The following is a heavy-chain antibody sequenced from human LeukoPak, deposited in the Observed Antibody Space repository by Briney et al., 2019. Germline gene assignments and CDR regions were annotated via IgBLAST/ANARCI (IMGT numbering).Heavy chain of an antibody. CDR1: GGTFSTYT. V-gene: IGHV1-69*05. CDR2: ILPIFDTP. CDR3: AKDRGETAGSDAFDV. Sequence: ASVKVSCEAPGGTFSTYTFNWVRQAPGQGFEWMGTILPIFDTPNYAHKFQDRVTITTDESTSTCYMELRSLRSEDTAIYYCAKDRGETAGSDAFDVWGQGTMVTVSS. D-gene: IGHD5-18*01. J-gene: IGHJ3*01.